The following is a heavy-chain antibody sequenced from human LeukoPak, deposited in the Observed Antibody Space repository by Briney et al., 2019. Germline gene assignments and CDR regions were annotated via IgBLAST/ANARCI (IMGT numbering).Heavy chain of an antibody. D-gene: IGHD6-13*01. CDR3: AKDLRSRIAAAGAPDY. V-gene: IGHV3-30*02. CDR2: IRYDGGNQ. Sequence: GGSLRLSCAASGFTFSSYGMHWVRQTPGKGLECVAFIRYDGGNQYYTDSVKGRFTISRDNSKNTIYLQMNSLRAEDTAVYYCAKDLRSRIAAAGAPDYRGQGTLVTVSS. J-gene: IGHJ4*02. CDR1: GFTFSSYG.